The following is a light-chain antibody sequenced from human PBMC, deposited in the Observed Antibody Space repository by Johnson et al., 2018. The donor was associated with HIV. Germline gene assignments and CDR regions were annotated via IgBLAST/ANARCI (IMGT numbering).Light chain of an antibody. CDR1: SSNIGNNY. Sequence: HSVLTQPPSVSAATGQKVTISCSGSSSNIGNNYVSWYQQLPGTSPKLLIYEKNKRPSGIPDRFSASKSGTSAILDITGLQTGDEADYYCGTWDNSLGAHYVFGIGTKVTVL. J-gene: IGLJ1*01. CDR3: GTWDNSLGAHYV. V-gene: IGLV1-51*02. CDR2: EKN.